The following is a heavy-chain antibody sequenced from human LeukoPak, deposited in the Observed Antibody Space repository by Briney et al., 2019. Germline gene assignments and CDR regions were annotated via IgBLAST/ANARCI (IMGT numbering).Heavy chain of an antibody. CDR2: IYWDDDK. CDR3: AHSLFGIAAAADWFDP. D-gene: IGHD6-13*01. V-gene: IGHV2-5*02. CDR1: GFSLSTSGVG. Sequence: SGPTLVNPTQTLTLTCTFSGFSLSTSGVGVGWIRQPPGKALEWLALIYWDDDKRYSPSPKSRLTITKDTSKNQVVLTMTNMDPVDTATYYCAHSLFGIAAAADWFDPWGQGTLVTVSS. J-gene: IGHJ5*02.